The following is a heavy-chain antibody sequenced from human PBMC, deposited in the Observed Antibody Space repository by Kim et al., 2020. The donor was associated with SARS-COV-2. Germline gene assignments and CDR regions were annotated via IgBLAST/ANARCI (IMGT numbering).Heavy chain of an antibody. V-gene: IGHV3-48*04. CDR3: AGEVGGRYLDY. Sequence: GGSLRLSCAASGFTFSTYSMNWVRQAPGKGLEWVSYISSAGGTIYYADSVKGRYTISRDNCKNTLFLHMNSLGAEDRAVYYCAGEVGGRYLDYWGQGTLVTVSS. D-gene: IGHD1-26*01. CDR2: ISSAGGTI. J-gene: IGHJ4*02. CDR1: GFTFSTYS.